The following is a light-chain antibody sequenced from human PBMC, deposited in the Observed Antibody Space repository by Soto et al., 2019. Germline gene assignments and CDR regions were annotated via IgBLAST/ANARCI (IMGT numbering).Light chain of an antibody. Sequence: EIVLTQSPGTLSLSPGERATLSCRASQSVSSNFLAWYQQKPGQAPKLLISGASSSATVIPDRFSGSGSGTDFTLTISGLEDEDFALSSCQQYGSSPGTFGQGTKLEIK. CDR2: GAS. J-gene: IGKJ2*02. CDR3: QQYGSSPGT. V-gene: IGKV3-20*01. CDR1: QSVSSNF.